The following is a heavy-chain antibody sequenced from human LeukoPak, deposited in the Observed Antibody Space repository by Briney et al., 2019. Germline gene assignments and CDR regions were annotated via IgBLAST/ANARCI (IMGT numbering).Heavy chain of an antibody. J-gene: IGHJ4*02. D-gene: IGHD4-17*01. CDR3: ARVNYGDYFDY. Sequence: SETLSLTCNVSGDSIGSSTYYWGWIRQPPGKGLEWIGIIYYTGSTYYNPSLKSRVTISVDTSKNQFSLRLSSVTAADTAVYYCARVNYGDYFDYWGQGTLVTVPS. V-gene: IGHV4-39*07. CDR1: GDSIGSSTYY. CDR2: IYYTGST.